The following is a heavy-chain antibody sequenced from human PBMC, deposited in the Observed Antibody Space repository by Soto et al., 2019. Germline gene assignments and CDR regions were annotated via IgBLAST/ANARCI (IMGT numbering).Heavy chain of an antibody. CDR3: AREPLPYSGSY. J-gene: IGHJ4*02. V-gene: IGHV3-30*03. Sequence: QVQLVESGGVVVQPGRSLRLSCAASVFTFISYGMHWVRQAPGKGLEWVAVISYDGSNKYYADSVKGRFTIYRDNSKNTLYLQMNSLRAEDTAVYYCAREPLPYSGSYWGQGTLVTVSS. D-gene: IGHD1-26*01. CDR1: VFTFISYG. CDR2: ISYDGSNK.